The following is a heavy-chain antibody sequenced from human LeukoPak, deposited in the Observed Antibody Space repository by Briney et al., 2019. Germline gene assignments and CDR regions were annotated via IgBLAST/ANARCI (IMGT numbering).Heavy chain of an antibody. CDR2: IYTSGST. Sequence: SETLSLTCTVSGGSISSSSYYWSWIRQPAGKGLEWIGRIYTSGSTNYNPSLKSRVTMSVDTSKNQFSLKLSSVTAADTAVYYCARNKRISSSWQKDAFDIWGQGTMVTVSS. CDR1: GGSISSSSYY. CDR3: ARNKRISSSWQKDAFDI. D-gene: IGHD6-13*01. V-gene: IGHV4-61*02. J-gene: IGHJ3*02.